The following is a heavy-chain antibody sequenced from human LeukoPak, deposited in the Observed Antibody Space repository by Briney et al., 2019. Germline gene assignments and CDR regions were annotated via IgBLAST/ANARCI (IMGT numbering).Heavy chain of an antibody. J-gene: IGHJ3*02. CDR1: GFTFSSYW. V-gene: IGHV3-7*01. CDR2: IKHDGSEK. CDR3: ARVAPTGAFDI. Sequence: GGSLRLSCAASGFTFSSYWMSWVRQAPGKGLEWVANIKHDGSEKYYVDSVKGRFTISRDNAKNSLYLQMNSLRAEDTAVYYCARVAPTGAFDIWGQGTMVTVSS.